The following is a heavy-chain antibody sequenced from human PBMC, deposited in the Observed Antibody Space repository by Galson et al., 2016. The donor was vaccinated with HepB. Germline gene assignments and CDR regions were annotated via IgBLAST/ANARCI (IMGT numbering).Heavy chain of an antibody. Sequence: SETLSLTCAVSGASISNNYWWSWVRQSPEKGLEWIGEISQTGTANYDPSFTSRATISVDSSKNQISLRLDSVTAADTALYYCTRGTLGTTATMAFDYWCQGTLVSVSS. V-gene: IGHV4-4*02. CDR1: GASISNNYW. J-gene: IGHJ4*02. CDR2: ISQTGTA. CDR3: TRGTLGTTATMAFDY. D-gene: IGHD1-26*01.